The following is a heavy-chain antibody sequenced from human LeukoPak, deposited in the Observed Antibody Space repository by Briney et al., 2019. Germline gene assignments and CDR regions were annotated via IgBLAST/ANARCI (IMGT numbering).Heavy chain of an antibody. V-gene: IGHV4-34*01. CDR1: GGSFSGYY. Sequence: PSETLSLTCAVYGGSFSGYYWSWIRQPPGKGLEWIGEINHSGSTNYNPSLKSRVTISVDTSKNQFSLKLNSVTAADTAVYYCAREGRSSGWAFYYYYYMDVWGKGTTVTISS. D-gene: IGHD6-19*01. CDR3: AREGRSSGWAFYYYYYMDV. CDR2: INHSGST. J-gene: IGHJ6*03.